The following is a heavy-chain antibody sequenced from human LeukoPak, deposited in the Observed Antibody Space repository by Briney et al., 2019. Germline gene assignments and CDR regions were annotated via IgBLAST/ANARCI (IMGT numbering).Heavy chain of an antibody. CDR2: IWYDGSNK. V-gene: IGHV3-33*01. CDR1: GFIFSGYG. Sequence: GGSLRLSCAASGFIFSGYGMHWVRQAPGKGLEWVAVIWYDGSNKYYADSVKSRFTISRDNSKNTLYLQMNSLRAEDTAVFYCARGNFRRDGYNFDYWGQGTLVTVSS. D-gene: IGHD5-24*01. J-gene: IGHJ4*02. CDR3: ARGNFRRDGYNFDY.